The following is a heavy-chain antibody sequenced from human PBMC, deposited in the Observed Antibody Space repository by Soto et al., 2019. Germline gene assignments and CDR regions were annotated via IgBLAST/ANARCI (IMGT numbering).Heavy chain of an antibody. Sequence: QVQLQESGPGLVKPSETLSLTCTVSGGSISSYYWSWIRQPPGKGLEWIGYIYYSGSTNYNPSLKSRVTISVDTSKNQFSLKLSSVTAADTAVYYCAGDDVIVVRKEYYYYGMDVWGQGTTVTVSS. CDR3: AGDDVIVVRKEYYYYGMDV. J-gene: IGHJ6*02. CDR1: GGSISSYY. D-gene: IGHD3-22*01. V-gene: IGHV4-59*01. CDR2: IYYSGST.